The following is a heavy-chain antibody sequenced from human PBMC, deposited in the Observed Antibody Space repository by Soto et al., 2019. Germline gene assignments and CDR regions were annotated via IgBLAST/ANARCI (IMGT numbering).Heavy chain of an antibody. CDR2: IRSKANSYAT. CDR1: GFTFSGSA. CDR3: TRHKYCSSTSCSVYYGMDV. Sequence: EVQLVESGGGLVQPGGSLKLSCAASGFTFSGSAMHWVRQASGKGLEWVGRIRSKANSYATAYAASVKGRFTISRDDSKNTAYLQMNSLKTEDTAVYYCTRHKYCSSTSCSVYYGMDVWGQGTTVTVSS. V-gene: IGHV3-73*02. J-gene: IGHJ6*02. D-gene: IGHD2-2*01.